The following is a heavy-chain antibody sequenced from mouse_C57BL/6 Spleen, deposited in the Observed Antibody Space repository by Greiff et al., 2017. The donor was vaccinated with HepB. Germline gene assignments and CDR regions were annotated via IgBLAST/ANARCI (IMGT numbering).Heavy chain of an antibody. V-gene: IGHV14-1*01. Sequence: EVQLQQSGAELVRPGASVKLSCTASGFNIKDYYMHWVKQRPEQGLEWIGRIDPEDGDTEYAPKFQGKATMTADTSSNTAYLQLSSLTSEDTAVYYCTTDYYYGSSWFAYWGQGTLVTVSA. J-gene: IGHJ3*01. CDR3: TTDYYYGSSWFAY. D-gene: IGHD1-1*01. CDR1: GFNIKDYY. CDR2: IDPEDGDT.